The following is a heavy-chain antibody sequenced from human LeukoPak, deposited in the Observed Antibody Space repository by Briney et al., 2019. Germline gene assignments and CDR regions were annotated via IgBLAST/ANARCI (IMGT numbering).Heavy chain of an antibody. J-gene: IGHJ4*02. CDR3: ARNDYGDYGIDY. V-gene: IGHV3-21*01. CDR1: GFTFSTYS. D-gene: IGHD4-17*01. Sequence: GGSLRLSCASSGFTFSTYSMSWVRQAPGKGLEWVSYISRSASSIYYADSVKCRFTTSRDNAKNSLYLQMNSLRAEDTATYLCARNDYGDYGIDYWGQGTLVTVSS. CDR2: ISRSASSI.